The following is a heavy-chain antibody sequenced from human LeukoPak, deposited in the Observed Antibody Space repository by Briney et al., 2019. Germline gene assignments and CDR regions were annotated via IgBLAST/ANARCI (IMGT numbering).Heavy chain of an antibody. Sequence: ASVKVSCKASGYTFTSYAMHWVRQAPGQRLEWMGWINAGNGNTKYSQKFQGRVTITRDTSASTAYMELSSLRSEDTAVYYCARWWSGYGDSLDYWGRGTLVTVSS. CDR2: INAGNGNT. D-gene: IGHD4-17*01. V-gene: IGHV1-3*01. CDR3: ARWWSGYGDSLDY. CDR1: GYTFTSYA. J-gene: IGHJ4*02.